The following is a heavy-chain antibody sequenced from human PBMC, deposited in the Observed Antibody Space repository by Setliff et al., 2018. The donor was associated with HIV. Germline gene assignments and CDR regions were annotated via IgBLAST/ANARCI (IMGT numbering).Heavy chain of an antibody. V-gene: IGHV3-30*04. Sequence: GGSLRLSCAASGFTFGSYAMHWVRQAPGKGLEWVAVISYDGSYKYYADSVKGRFTISRDNSKNTLYVQMNSLRADDTAVYYCVRDPIEGSPDYFDYWGQGALVTVSS. CDR2: ISYDGSYK. J-gene: IGHJ4*02. CDR1: GFTFGSYA. CDR3: VRDPIEGSPDYFDY. D-gene: IGHD1-26*01.